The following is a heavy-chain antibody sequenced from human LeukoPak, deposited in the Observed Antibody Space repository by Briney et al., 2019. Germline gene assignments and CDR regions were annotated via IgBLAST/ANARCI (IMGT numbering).Heavy chain of an antibody. CDR3: AKALMGFGELPNFDY. J-gene: IGHJ4*02. Sequence: GGSPRLSCAASGFTFSSYAMSWVRQAPGKGLEWVSAISGSGGSTYYAGSVKGRFTISRDNSKNTLYLQMNSLRAEDTAVYYCAKALMGFGELPNFDYWGQGTLVTVSS. CDR1: GFTFSSYA. D-gene: IGHD3-10*01. CDR2: ISGSGGST. V-gene: IGHV3-23*01.